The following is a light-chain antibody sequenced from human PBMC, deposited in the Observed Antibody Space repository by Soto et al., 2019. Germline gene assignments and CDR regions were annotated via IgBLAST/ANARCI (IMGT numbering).Light chain of an antibody. CDR2: GAS. CDR1: QSVSSSY. J-gene: IGKJ5*01. Sequence: EIVLTQSPGTLSLSPGERATLSCRASQSVSSSYLAWYRQKPGQAPRLLIYGASGRATGIPDRFGGSGSGTDFTLTITRLEPEDFAVYYCQQYGSSPGITFGQGTRLEIK. V-gene: IGKV3-20*01. CDR3: QQYGSSPGIT.